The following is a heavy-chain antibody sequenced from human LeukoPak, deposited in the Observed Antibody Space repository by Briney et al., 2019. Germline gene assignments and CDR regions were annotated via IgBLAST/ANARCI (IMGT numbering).Heavy chain of an antibody. CDR1: GGSISSGGYY. Sequence: SQTLSLTCTVSGGSISSGGYYWSWIRQPPGKGLEWIGYIYYSGSTYYNPSLKSRVTISVDTSKNQFSLKLSSVTAADTAVYYCAREEMDMITFGGAGVDYWGQGTLVTVSS. CDR3: AREEMDMITFGGAGVDY. CDR2: IYYSGST. V-gene: IGHV4-30-4*08. D-gene: IGHD3-16*01. J-gene: IGHJ4*02.